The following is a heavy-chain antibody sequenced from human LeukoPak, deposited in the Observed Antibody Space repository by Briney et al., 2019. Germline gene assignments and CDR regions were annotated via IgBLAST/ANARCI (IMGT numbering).Heavy chain of an antibody. CDR3: ARRGRYGNYYYYYMDV. V-gene: IGHV1-18*01. D-gene: IGHD4-17*01. Sequence: ASVKVSCKASGYTFTNYGISWVRQAPGQGLEWMGWISANNGNRNYALKLQDRVSMTTDTSTSTAYMELSSLRSEDTAVYYCARRGRYGNYYYYYMDVWGKGTTVTVSS. CDR1: GYTFTNYG. CDR2: ISANNGNR. J-gene: IGHJ6*03.